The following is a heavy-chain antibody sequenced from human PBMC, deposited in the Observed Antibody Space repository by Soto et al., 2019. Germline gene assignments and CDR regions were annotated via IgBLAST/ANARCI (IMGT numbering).Heavy chain of an antibody. J-gene: IGHJ4*02. Sequence: PGGSLRLSCAASGFTFNNYAMSWVRQAPGKGLEWVSGISGRGGSTYYADSVKGRFTISRDNSRNTLYLQMNSLRAEDTAVYYCAKETITTFGVATFDYWGQGTLVTVSS. CDR2: ISGRGGST. CDR1: GFTFNNYA. V-gene: IGHV3-23*01. CDR3: AKETITTFGVATFDY. D-gene: IGHD3-3*01.